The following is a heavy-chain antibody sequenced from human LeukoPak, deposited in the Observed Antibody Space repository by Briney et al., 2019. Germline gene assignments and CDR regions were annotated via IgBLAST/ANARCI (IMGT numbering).Heavy chain of an antibody. J-gene: IGHJ4*02. D-gene: IGHD4-17*01. CDR3: AKVGLRLGGDY. CDR1: GFTFRIYA. Sequence: PGGSLRLSCAGSGFTFRIYAMSWVRQAPGKGLEWVSTLSDSGGKTYYADSVKGRFTISRDNSKNTLYLQMNSLRAEDTAVYYCAKVGLRLGGDYWGQGTLVTVSS. CDR2: LSDSGGKT. V-gene: IGHV3-23*01.